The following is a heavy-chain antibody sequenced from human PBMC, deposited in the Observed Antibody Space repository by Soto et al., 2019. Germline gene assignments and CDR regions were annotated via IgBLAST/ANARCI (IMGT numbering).Heavy chain of an antibody. D-gene: IGHD1-7*01. V-gene: IGHV6-1*01. CDR2: TYYRSRCYN. CDR1: GDSVSSNSAA. CDR3: AGTSSLQWYYMDV. J-gene: IGHJ6*03. Sequence: SQTLSLTCVISGDSVSSNSAAWNWIRQSPSRGLEWLGRTYYRSRCYNDYAVSVRSRITVNADTSKNQFSLHLNSVTPEDTALYYCAGTSSLQWYYMDVWDKGTTVTVSS.